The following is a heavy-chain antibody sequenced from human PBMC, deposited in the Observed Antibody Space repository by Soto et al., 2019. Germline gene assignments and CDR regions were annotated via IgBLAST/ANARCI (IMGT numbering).Heavy chain of an antibody. J-gene: IGHJ6*02. CDR3: ERVSSRYDSSGMDV. CDR1: GCTVSSND. V-gene: IGHV3-53*01. Sequence: GLSLRVSRSASGCTVSSNDVSWVRQAPGKGLEWVSVIYSGGSTYYADSVKGRFTISRDNSKNTLYLQMNSLRAEDTAVYYCERVSSRYDSSGMDVWGQGTTVTVTS. CDR2: IYSGGST. D-gene: IGHD6-13*01.